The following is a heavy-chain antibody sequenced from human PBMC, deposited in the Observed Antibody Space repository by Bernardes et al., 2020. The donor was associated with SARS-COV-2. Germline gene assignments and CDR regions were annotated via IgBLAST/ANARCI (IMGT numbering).Heavy chain of an antibody. Sequence: GGSLRLSCAASGFTFRPYAINWVRQAPGKGLEWVSTISGSGGTTYYADSVKGRFTISRDNSKNTLYLQMDSLRAEDTAIYYCARRRDIYSSGAFGEGFDYWGQGTLVTVSS. CDR1: GFTFRPYA. D-gene: IGHD6-19*01. V-gene: IGHV3-23*01. CDR3: ARRRDIYSSGAFGEGFDY. J-gene: IGHJ4*02. CDR2: ISGSGGTT.